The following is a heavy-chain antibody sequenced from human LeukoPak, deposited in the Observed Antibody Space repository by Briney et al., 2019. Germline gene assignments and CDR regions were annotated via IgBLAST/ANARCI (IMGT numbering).Heavy chain of an antibody. CDR2: INPNSGGT. CDR1: GYTFTGYY. CDR3: ARDPPNIAEAGNHFDY. Sequence: ASVKVSCKASGYTFTGYYMHWVRQAPGQGLEWMGWINPNSGGTNYAQKFQGRVTMTRDTSISTAYMELSRLRSDDTAVYYCARDPPNIAEAGNHFDYWGQGTLVTVSS. V-gene: IGHV1-2*02. J-gene: IGHJ4*02. D-gene: IGHD6-13*01.